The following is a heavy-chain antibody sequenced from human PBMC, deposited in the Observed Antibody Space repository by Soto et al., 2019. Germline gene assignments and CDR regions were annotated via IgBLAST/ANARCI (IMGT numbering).Heavy chain of an antibody. Sequence: EVQLLESGGGLGQPGGSLRLSCAASGFTFSSYAMTWVRQAPGRGLEWVSAISGTGSPTYYADSVKGRFTISTDNSKNTLYLQMNSLRADDTAVYYCARDMSGGTYNYYYGMDVWGQGTTVTVSS. V-gene: IGHV3-23*01. D-gene: IGHD1-26*01. CDR1: GFTFSSYA. J-gene: IGHJ6*02. CDR2: ISGTGSPT. CDR3: ARDMSGGTYNYYYGMDV.